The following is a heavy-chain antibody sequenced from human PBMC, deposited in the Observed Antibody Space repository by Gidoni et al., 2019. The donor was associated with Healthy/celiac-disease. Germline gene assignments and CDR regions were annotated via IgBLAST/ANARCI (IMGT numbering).Heavy chain of an antibody. J-gene: IGHJ4*02. CDR3: AREGYYGSGSYFQSG. V-gene: IGHV4-4*02. D-gene: IGHD3-10*01. CDR2: IYHCGST. CDR1: GRSISSSNG. Sequence: QVQLHESGPGLVKPSGTLSLTCAVPGRSISSSNGWSCVRQPPGKGLEWSGEIYHCGSTNYNPSLKRRVTISVDKSKNQFSLKLSSVTAADTAVYYCAREGYYGSGSYFQSGWGQGTLVTVSS.